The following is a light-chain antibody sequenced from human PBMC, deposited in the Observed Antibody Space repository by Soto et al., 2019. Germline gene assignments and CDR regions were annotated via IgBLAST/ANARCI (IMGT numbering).Light chain of an antibody. CDR2: GVS. J-gene: IGKJ3*01. CDR1: QSVSSNY. CDR3: QQYGSSFT. Sequence: EIVLTQSPGTLSLSPGERATLSCRASQSVSSNYLAWYQQRRGQAPRLLIYGVSNRASGIPDRFSGSGSGTDFTLTISRLEAEDFAVYYCQQYGSSFTFGPGTTVDIK. V-gene: IGKV3-20*01.